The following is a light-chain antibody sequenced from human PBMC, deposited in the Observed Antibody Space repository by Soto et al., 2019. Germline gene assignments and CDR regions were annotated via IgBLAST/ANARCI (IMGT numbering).Light chain of an antibody. CDR3: SSYSTSSTHYV. J-gene: IGLJ1*01. V-gene: IGLV2-14*03. CDR2: HVT. Sequence: QSALTQPASVSGSPGQSITISCTGTSGDVGAYNYVSWYQQLPGTAPKLMIYHVTSRPSGISNRFSGSKSGNTASLTISGLQAEDEAEYYCSSYSTSSTHYVFGTGTKLTVL. CDR1: SGDVGAYNY.